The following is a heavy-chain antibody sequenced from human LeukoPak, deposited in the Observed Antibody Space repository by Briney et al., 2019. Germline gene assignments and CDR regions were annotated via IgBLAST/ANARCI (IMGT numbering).Heavy chain of an antibody. CDR3: ARAPFWRGRSAFDI. D-gene: IGHD3-3*01. CDR2: IYPGDSDT. V-gene: IGHV5-51*01. Sequence: GASLQISCKGSGSSFTSYWIGWVRQLPGKGLEWMGIIYPGDSDTRYSPSFQGQVTISADKSISTAYLQWSSLKASDTAMYYCARAPFWRGRSAFDIWGQGIMVTVSS. J-gene: IGHJ3*02. CDR1: GSSFTSYW.